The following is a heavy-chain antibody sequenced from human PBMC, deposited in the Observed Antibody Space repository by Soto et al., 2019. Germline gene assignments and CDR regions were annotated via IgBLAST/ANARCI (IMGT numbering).Heavy chain of an antibody. D-gene: IGHD3-22*01. CDR3: ARQILYDSSGYQDY. J-gene: IGHJ4*02. CDR2: IDPYDSYT. V-gene: IGHV5-10-1*01. CDR1: GYNFNNYW. Sequence: GESLKISCKTSGYNFNNYWINWVRQMPGKGLVWMGRIDPYDSYTNYSPSFQGHVTISVDTSSSTAYLQWSSLKASDTAMYYCARQILYDSSGYQDYWGQGTLVTVSS.